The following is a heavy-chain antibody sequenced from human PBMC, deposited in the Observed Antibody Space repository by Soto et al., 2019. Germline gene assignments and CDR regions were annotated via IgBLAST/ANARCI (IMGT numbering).Heavy chain of an antibody. CDR3: ARAFWTGDSHYGMDV. CDR1: IGSITSGGHY. CDR2: IFYSGTT. D-gene: IGHD3-3*01. V-gene: IGHV4-31*02. J-gene: IGHJ6*02. Sequence: SETLSLTCTVSIGSITSGGHYLSWIRQDPAKGLEWIGYIFYSGTTYYNPSHRSRVTISVDTSKNQFHLTVTSVTAADTAVYFCARAFWTGDSHYGMDVWGQGTKVTVSS.